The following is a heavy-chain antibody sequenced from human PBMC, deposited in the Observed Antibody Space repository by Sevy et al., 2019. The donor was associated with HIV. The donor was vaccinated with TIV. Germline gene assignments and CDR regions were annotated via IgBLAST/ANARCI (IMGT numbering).Heavy chain of an antibody. CDR3: AKGLGSVVTTGFDY. CDR1: GFTFSSYA. J-gene: IGHJ4*02. CDR2: ISGSGGST. Sequence: GGSLRLSCAASGFTFSSYAMSWVRQAPGKGLEWVSAISGSGGSTYYAHSVKGRFTISRDNSKNTLYLQMNSLRAEDTAVYYCAKGLGSVVTTGFDYWGQGTLVTVSS. V-gene: IGHV3-23*01. D-gene: IGHD3-22*01.